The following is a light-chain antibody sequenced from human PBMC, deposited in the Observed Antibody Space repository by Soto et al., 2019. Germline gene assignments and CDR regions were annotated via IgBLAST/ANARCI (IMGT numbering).Light chain of an antibody. CDR3: CSYRSTSTPWV. CDR2: DVS. J-gene: IGLJ1*01. Sequence: CASPWEANALSRTETSSDVGGYNYVSWYQQHPGKAPKLMIYDVSDRPSGISNRFSASKSGNTASLTISGLQAEDEADYYCCSYRSTSTPWVFGTGTKVT. CDR1: SSDVGGYNY. V-gene: IGLV2-14*03.